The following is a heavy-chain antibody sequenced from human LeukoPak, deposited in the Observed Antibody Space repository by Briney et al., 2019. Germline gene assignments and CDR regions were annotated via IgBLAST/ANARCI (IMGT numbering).Heavy chain of an antibody. CDR1: GGSISSYY. V-gene: IGHV4-59*08. CDR3: ARGGGPLGYCSGGSCLDY. Sequence: SETLSLTCTVSGGSISSYYWSWIRQPPGKGLEWIGYIYYSGSTNYNPSLESRVTISVDTSKNQFSLKLSSVTAADTAVYYCARGGGPLGYCSGGSCLDYWGQGTLVTVSS. D-gene: IGHD2-15*01. CDR2: IYYSGST. J-gene: IGHJ4*02.